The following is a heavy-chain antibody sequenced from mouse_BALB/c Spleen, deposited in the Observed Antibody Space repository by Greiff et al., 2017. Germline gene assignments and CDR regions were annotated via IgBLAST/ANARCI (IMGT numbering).Heavy chain of an antibody. V-gene: IGHV14-4*02. CDR3: NANYGRSY. CDR1: GFNIKDYY. D-gene: IGHD1-1*01. CDR2: IDPENGDT. J-gene: IGHJ4*01. Sequence: EVQLHQSGAELVRSGASVKLSCTASGFNIKDYYMHWVKQRPEQGLEWIGWIDPENGDTEYAPKFQGKATMTADTSSNTAYLQLSSLTSEDTAVYYCNANYGRSYWGQGTSVTVSS.